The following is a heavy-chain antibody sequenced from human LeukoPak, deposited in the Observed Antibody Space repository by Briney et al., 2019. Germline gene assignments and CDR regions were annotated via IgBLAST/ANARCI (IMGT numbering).Heavy chain of an antibody. D-gene: IGHD2-2*01. Sequence: GRSLRLSCAASGFTFDDYAMHWVRQAPGKGLEWVSGISWNSGSIGYADSVKGRFTISRDNAKNSLYLQMNSLRAEDTALYYCAKDSIYCSSTSCPSAFDYWGQGTLVTVSS. CDR3: AKDSIYCSSTSCPSAFDY. CDR2: ISWNSGSI. CDR1: GFTFDDYA. J-gene: IGHJ4*02. V-gene: IGHV3-9*01.